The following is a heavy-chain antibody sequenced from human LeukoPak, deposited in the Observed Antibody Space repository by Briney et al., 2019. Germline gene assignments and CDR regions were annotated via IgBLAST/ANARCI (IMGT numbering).Heavy chain of an antibody. CDR2: ISYDGSNK. V-gene: IGHV3-30*18. CDR1: GFTISSYG. CDR3: AKDGVD. D-gene: IGHD3-3*01. J-gene: IGHJ4*02. Sequence: GGSLRLSCAASGFTISSYGMHWVRQAPGKGLEWVAVISYDGSNKYYADSVKGRFTISRDNSKNTLYLQMNSLRAEDTAVYYCAKDGVDWGQGTLVTVSS.